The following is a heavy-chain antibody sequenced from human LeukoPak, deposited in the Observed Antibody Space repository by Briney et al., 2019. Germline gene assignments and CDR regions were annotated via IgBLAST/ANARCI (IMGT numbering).Heavy chain of an antibody. Sequence: PGGSPRLSCAASGLTFSSYAMSWVRQAPGKGLEWVSAISGSGGSTYYADSVKGRFTISRDNSKNTLYLQMNSLRAEDTAVYYCAKDLREAAAGSTDYWGQGTLVTVSS. D-gene: IGHD6-13*01. CDR3: AKDLREAAAGSTDY. J-gene: IGHJ4*02. CDR1: GLTFSSYA. V-gene: IGHV3-23*01. CDR2: ISGSGGST.